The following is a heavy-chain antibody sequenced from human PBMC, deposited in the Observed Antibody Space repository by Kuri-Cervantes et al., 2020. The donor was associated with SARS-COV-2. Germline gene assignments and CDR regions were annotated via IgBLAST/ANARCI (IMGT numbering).Heavy chain of an antibody. V-gene: IGHV3-23*03. CDR2: IYSGGSST. D-gene: IGHD6-19*01. CDR3: AKGGLDSGWGY. CDR1: GFTFSSYA. Sequence: TCAASGFTFSSYAMSWVRQAPGKGLEWVSVIYSGGSSTYYADSVKGRFTISRDNSKNTLYLQMNSLRAEDTAVYYCAKGGLDSGWGYWGQGTLVTVSS. J-gene: IGHJ4*02.